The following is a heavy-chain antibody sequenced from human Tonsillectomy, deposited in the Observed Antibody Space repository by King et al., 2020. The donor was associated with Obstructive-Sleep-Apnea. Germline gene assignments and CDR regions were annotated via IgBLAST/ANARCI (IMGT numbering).Heavy chain of an antibody. CDR1: GGSLTSSAYY. D-gene: IGHD2/OR15-2a*01. V-gene: IGHV4-31*03. Sequence: QLQESGPGLVKPSQTLSLTCTVSGGSLTSSAYYWTWIRRPPGRGLEWIGHIYSTGATDYSPALKNRLTISLDTSKNHFSLRLTSVTAADTAVYYCARGRSPSYFFGLDVWGQGTTVTVSS. J-gene: IGHJ6*02. CDR2: IYSTGAT. CDR3: ARGRSPSYFFGLDV.